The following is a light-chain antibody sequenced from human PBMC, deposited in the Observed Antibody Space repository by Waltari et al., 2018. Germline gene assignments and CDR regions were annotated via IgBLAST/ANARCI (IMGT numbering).Light chain of an antibody. J-gene: IGLJ2*01. CDR2: EVS. V-gene: IGLV2-8*01. Sequence: QSALTQPPSASGSPGQSVPISCTGTSSDVGGHNYVSWYQQHPGKAPKLMIYEVSKRPSGVPDRFSGSKSGNTASLTVSGLQAEDEADYYCSSYAGSNRRVVFGGGTKLTVL. CDR3: SSYAGSNRRVV. CDR1: SSDVGGHNY.